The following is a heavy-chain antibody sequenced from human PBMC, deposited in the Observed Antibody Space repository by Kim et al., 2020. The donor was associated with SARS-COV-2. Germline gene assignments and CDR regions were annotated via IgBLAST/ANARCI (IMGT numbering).Heavy chain of an antibody. CDR2: IYYSGST. J-gene: IGHJ4*02. CDR1: GGSISSGGYY. V-gene: IGHV4-31*03. D-gene: IGHD3-22*01. CDR3: ARWNYYDSSGLDY. Sequence: SETLSLTCTVSGGSISSGGYYWSWIRQHPGKGLEWIGYIYYSGSTYYNPSLKSRVTISVDTSKNQFSLKLSSVTAADTAVYYCARWNYYDSSGLDYWGQGTLVTVSS.